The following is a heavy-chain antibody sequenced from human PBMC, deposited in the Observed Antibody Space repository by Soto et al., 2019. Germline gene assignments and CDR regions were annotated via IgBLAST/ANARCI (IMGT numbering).Heavy chain of an antibody. Sequence: SVKVSCKASGGTFSSYSISWVRHAPGQGLEWMGGIIPIFGTANYAQKFQGRVTITADEPTSTAYMELSSLRSEDTAVYYCAREGATMVRGVIVTFDYWGQGTLVTVSS. V-gene: IGHV1-69*13. D-gene: IGHD3-10*01. CDR3: AREGATMVRGVIVTFDY. CDR1: GGTFSSYS. J-gene: IGHJ4*02. CDR2: IIPIFGTA.